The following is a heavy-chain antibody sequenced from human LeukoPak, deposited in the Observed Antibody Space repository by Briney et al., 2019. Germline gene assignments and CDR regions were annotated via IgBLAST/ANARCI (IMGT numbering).Heavy chain of an antibody. D-gene: IGHD2-15*01. Sequence: GRSLRLSCAASGFTFSSYGMHWVRQAPGKGLEWVAVISYDGSNKYYADSVKGRFTISRDNSKNTLYLQMNSLRAEDTAMYYCAKEYCSGGSCYSDSGSFDYWGQGTLVTVSS. CDR1: GFTFSSYG. J-gene: IGHJ4*02. CDR2: ISYDGSNK. V-gene: IGHV3-30*18. CDR3: AKEYCSGGSCYSDSGSFDY.